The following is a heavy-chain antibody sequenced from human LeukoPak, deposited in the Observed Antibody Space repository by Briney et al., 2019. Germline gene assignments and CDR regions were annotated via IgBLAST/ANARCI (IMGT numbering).Heavy chain of an antibody. Sequence: GGSLRLSCAASGFFFSTYTMSWVRQAPGKGLEWVSSIYGDSGRGRTFYADSVKGRFTISRDNSKSTLYLQIDSLRAEDTAVYFCAKGRVPDNMWTFDIWGQGTMVTVSS. D-gene: IGHD2-21*01. V-gene: IGHV3-23*01. CDR2: IYGDSGRGRT. CDR1: GFFFSTYT. CDR3: AKGRVPDNMWTFDI. J-gene: IGHJ3*02.